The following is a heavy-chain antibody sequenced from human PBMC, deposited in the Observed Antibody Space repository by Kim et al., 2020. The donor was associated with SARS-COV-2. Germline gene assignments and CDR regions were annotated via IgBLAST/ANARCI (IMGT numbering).Heavy chain of an antibody. J-gene: IGHJ2*01. CDR1: GYTFTGYY. Sequence: ASVKVSCKASGYTFTGYYMHWVRQAPGQGLEWMGWINPNSGGTNYAQKFQGRVTMTRDTSISTAYMELSRLRSDDTAVYYCARSLVNWGTHWYFDLWGRGTLVTVSS. D-gene: IGHD7-27*01. CDR3: ARSLVNWGTHWYFDL. CDR2: INPNSGGT. V-gene: IGHV1-2*02.